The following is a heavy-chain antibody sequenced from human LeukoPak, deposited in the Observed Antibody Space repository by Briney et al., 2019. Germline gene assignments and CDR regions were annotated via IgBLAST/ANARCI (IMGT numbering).Heavy chain of an antibody. CDR3: SSEYSGSSKRG. D-gene: IGHD6-6*01. V-gene: IGHV4-34*01. CDR2: INHSGST. CDR1: GGSFSGYY. J-gene: IGHJ4*02. Sequence: PSETLSLTCAVYGGSFSGYYWSWIRQPPGKGLEWIGEINHSGSTNYNPSLKSRVTISVDTSKNQFSLKLSSVTAADTAVYFCSSEYSGSSKRGWGQGTLVTVSS.